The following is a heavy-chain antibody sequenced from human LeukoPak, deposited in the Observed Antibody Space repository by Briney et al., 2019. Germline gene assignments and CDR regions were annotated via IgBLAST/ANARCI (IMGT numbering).Heavy chain of an antibody. J-gene: IGHJ4*02. Sequence: ASVTVSFRASGYTFTIYGISWVRQAPGQGLEWVGWISAYNGNTNYAQKLQGRVTMTTDTSTSTAYMELRSLRSDDTGVYYCALVVVAATYSYWGQGTLVTVSS. CDR2: ISAYNGNT. V-gene: IGHV1-18*01. CDR3: ALVVVAATYSY. D-gene: IGHD2-15*01. CDR1: GYTFTIYG.